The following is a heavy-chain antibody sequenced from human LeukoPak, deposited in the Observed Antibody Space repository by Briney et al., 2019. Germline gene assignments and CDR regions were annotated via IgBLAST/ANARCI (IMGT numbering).Heavy chain of an antibody. J-gene: IGHJ4*02. CDR2: ISSSSSYI. D-gene: IGHD2/OR15-2a*01. CDR1: GFTFSSYS. Sequence: GGSLRLSCAASGFTFSSYSMNWVRQAPGKGLEWVSSISSSSSYIYYADSVKGRFTISRDNSKNTLYLQMNSLRAEDTAVYYCARDWFHAIDYWGQGTLVTVSS. V-gene: IGHV3-21*01. CDR3: ARDWFHAIDY.